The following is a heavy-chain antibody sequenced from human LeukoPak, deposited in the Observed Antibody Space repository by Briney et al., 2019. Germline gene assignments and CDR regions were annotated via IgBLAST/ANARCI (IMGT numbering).Heavy chain of an antibody. CDR1: GFTVSSNY. Sequence: GGSLGLSCAASGFTVSSNYMSWVRQAPGKGLEWVSVIYSGGSTYYADSVKGRFTISRDNSKNTLYLQMNSLRAEDTAVYYCARDKGPYYYGSGSYYNPIYWGQGTLVTVSS. CDR2: IYSGGST. D-gene: IGHD3-10*01. V-gene: IGHV3-53*01. J-gene: IGHJ4*02. CDR3: ARDKGPYYYGSGSYYNPIY.